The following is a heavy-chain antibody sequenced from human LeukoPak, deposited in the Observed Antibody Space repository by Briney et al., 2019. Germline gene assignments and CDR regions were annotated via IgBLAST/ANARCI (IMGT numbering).Heavy chain of an antibody. Sequence: TGGSLRLSCAASGFTFSSYWMHWVRQAPGKGLVWVSRIKSDGSWTEYAGSVRGRFTISRDNAKNTLYLQMNSLRAEDTAVYYCARDADRIVVAGFDYWGQGTLVTVSS. D-gene: IGHD6-19*01. V-gene: IGHV3-74*03. CDR2: IKSDGSWT. J-gene: IGHJ4*02. CDR1: GFTFSSYW. CDR3: ARDADRIVVAGFDY.